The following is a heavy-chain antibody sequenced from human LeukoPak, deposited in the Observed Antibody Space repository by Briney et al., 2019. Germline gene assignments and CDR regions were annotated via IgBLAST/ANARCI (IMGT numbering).Heavy chain of an antibody. D-gene: IGHD3-3*01. CDR2: IYYSGST. J-gene: IGHJ6*04. V-gene: IGHV4-59*01. Sequence: SETLSLTCTVSGGSISSYYWSWIRQPPGKGLEWIGYIYYSGSTNYNPSLKSRVTISVDTSKNQFSLKLSSVTAADTAVYYCARDNVFRHHGQTYYDFPQGAHTTDVWGKGTTVTVSS. CDR1: GGSISSYY. CDR3: ARDNVFRHHGQTYYDFPQGAHTTDV.